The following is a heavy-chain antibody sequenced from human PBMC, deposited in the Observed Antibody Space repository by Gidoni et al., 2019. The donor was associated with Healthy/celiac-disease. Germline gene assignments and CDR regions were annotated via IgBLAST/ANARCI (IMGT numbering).Heavy chain of an antibody. V-gene: IGHV7-4-1*02. CDR3: ARSGGGSSSGWSVNGNFDY. CDR1: GYTFTTYA. J-gene: IGHJ4*02. CDR2: INTNTGNP. D-gene: IGHD6-19*01. Sequence: QVQLVQSGSELKNPGASVKVSCKASGYTFTTYAMNWVRQAPGQGLEWMGWINTNTGNPTYAQGFTGRFVFSLDTSVSTAYLQISSLKAEDTAVYYCARSGGGSSSGWSVNGNFDYWGQGNLVTVSS.